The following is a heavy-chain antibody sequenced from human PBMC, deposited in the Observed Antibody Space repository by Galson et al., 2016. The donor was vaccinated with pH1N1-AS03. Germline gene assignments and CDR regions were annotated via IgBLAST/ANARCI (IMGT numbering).Heavy chain of an antibody. CDR3: ARDGGGYSHGYLDS. CDR1: GFTLSSYS. V-gene: IGHV3-48*02. D-gene: IGHD5-18*01. J-gene: IGHJ4*02. CDR2: ISSSSTNK. Sequence: SLRLSCAVSGFTLSSYSMSWVRQPPGKGLEGVSYISSSSTNKYYADSVRGRFAISRDNAKNSLFLQMNSLRDEDTAVYYCARDGGGYSHGYLDSWGQGALVIVSS.